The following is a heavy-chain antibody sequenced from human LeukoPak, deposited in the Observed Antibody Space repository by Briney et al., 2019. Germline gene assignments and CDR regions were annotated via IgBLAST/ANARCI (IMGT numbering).Heavy chain of an antibody. V-gene: IGHV4-4*07. J-gene: IGHJ6*02. Sequence: SETLSLTCTVSGGSISSYYWSWIRQPAGKGLEWIGRIYTSGSTNYNPSLKSRVTMSVDTSKNQFSLKLSSVTAADTAVYYCARDVSPSYDFWSGFYGMDVWGQGTTVTVSS. CDR2: IYTSGST. CDR3: ARDVSPSYDFWSGFYGMDV. D-gene: IGHD3-3*01. CDR1: GGSISSYY.